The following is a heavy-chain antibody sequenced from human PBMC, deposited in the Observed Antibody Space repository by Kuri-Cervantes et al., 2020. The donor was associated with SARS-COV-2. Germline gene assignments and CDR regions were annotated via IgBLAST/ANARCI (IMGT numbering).Heavy chain of an antibody. J-gene: IGHJ4*02. CDR1: GYTFTGYY. CDR3: ARDPGASSSDYFDY. CDR2: INPKSGGT. Sequence: ASVKVSCKASGYTFTGYYMHWVRQAPGQGLEWMGWINPKSGGTNYAQKFQGRVTMTRDTSISTAYMELSRLRSDDTAVYYCARDPGASSSDYFDYWGQGTPVTFSS. D-gene: IGHD6-6*01. V-gene: IGHV1-2*02.